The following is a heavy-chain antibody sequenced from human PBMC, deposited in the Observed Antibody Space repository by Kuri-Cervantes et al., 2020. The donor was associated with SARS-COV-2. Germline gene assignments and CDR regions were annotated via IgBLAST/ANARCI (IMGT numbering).Heavy chain of an antibody. CDR1: GGSISSYY. J-gene: IGHJ5*02. V-gene: IGHV4-34*01. Sequence: GSLRLSCTVSGGSISSYYWSWIRQPPGKGLEWIGEIKHSGSTNYNPCPKSRVTISVDTSKNQFSLKLRSVTAADTAVYYCARLSPGYSSSWYPGGGYNWFDPWGQGTLVTVSS. CDR3: ARLSPGYSSSWYPGGGYNWFDP. D-gene: IGHD6-13*01. CDR2: IKHSGST.